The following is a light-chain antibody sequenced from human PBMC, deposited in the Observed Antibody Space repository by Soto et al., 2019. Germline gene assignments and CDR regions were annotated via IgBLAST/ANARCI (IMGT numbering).Light chain of an antibody. CDR1: SSDVGGYDY. CDR2: EVS. V-gene: IGLV2-8*01. CDR3: SSYAGSNNVL. Sequence: QSVLTQPPSASGSPGQSVTISCTGTSSDVGGYDYVSWYQQFPGKAPKLMIYEVSKRSSGVPDRFSGSKSGNTASLTVSGLQAEDEADYYCSSYAGSNNVLFGGGTQLTVL. J-gene: IGLJ2*01.